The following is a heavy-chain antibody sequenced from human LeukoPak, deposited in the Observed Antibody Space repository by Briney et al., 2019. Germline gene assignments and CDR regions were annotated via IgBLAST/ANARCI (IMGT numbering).Heavy chain of an antibody. CDR1: GGSISSSSYY. D-gene: IGHD4-17*01. CDR3: AREREGPYGYLDY. Sequence: PSETLSLTCTVSGGSISSSSYYWGWIRRPPGKGLGWIGSIYYSGSTYYNPSLKSRVTISVDTSKNQFSLKLSSVTAADTAVYYCAREREGPYGYLDYWGQGILVTVSS. CDR2: IYYSGST. V-gene: IGHV4-39*07. J-gene: IGHJ4*02.